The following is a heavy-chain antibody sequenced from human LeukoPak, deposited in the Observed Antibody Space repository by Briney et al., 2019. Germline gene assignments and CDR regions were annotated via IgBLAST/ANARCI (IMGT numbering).Heavy chain of an antibody. CDR2: IWSDGTNK. V-gene: IGHV3-33*01. D-gene: IGHD6-19*01. CDR1: GFTFSSYA. CDR3: ARELAVAGFDY. Sequence: GGSLRLSCAASGFTFSSYAMHWVRQAPGKGLEWVALIWSDGTNKYYSDSVKGRFTISRDNSKNTLYLQMNSLRAEDTAVYYCARELAVAGFDYWGQGTLVTVSS. J-gene: IGHJ4*02.